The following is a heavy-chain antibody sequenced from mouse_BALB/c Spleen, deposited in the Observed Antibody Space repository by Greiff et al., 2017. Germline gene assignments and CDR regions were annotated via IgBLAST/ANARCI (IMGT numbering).Heavy chain of an antibody. CDR3: AKSSPYYFDY. CDR1: GYTFTSYW. Sequence: QVQLQQPGAELVKPGASVKLSCKASGYTFTSYWMHWVKQRPGQGLEWIGEIDPSDSYTNYNQKFKGKATLTVDKSSSTAYMQLSSLTSEDSAVYYCAKSSPYYFDYWGQGTTLTVSS. D-gene: IGHD1-1*01. V-gene: IGHV1-69*02. CDR2: IDPSDSYT. J-gene: IGHJ2*01.